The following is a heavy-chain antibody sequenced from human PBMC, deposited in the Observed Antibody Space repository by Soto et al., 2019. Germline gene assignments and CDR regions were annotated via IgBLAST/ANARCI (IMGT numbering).Heavy chain of an antibody. J-gene: IGHJ4*02. Sequence: PSETLSLTCTVSGRSISSYYWSWMRQPPGKGLEWIGYIYYSGSTNYNPSLKSRVTISVDTSKNQFSLKLSSVTAADTAVYYCARGSSSWNFDYWGQGTLVTVSS. CDR3: ARGSSSWNFDY. CDR1: GRSISSYY. V-gene: IGHV4-59*01. CDR2: IYYSGST. D-gene: IGHD6-13*01.